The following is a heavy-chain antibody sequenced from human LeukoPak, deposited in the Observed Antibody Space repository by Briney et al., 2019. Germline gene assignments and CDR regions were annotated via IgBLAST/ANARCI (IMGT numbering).Heavy chain of an antibody. CDR3: ARDPPNDYYDSSALGLYFDY. CDR2: ISSSSSYI. D-gene: IGHD3-22*01. V-gene: IGHV3-21*01. J-gene: IGHJ4*02. CDR1: GFTFSSYS. Sequence: GESLRLSCAASGFTFSSYSMNWVRQAPGKGLEWVSSISSSSSYIYYADSVKGRFTISRDNAKNSLYLQMNSLRAEDTAVYYCARDPPNDYYDSSALGLYFDYWGQGTLVTVSS.